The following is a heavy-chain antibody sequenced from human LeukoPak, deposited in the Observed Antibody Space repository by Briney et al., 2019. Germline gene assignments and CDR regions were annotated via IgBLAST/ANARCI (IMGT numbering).Heavy chain of an antibody. J-gene: IGHJ4*02. Sequence: GGSLRLSCAASGFTFSSYAMSWVRQAPGKGLEWISDINGGGVTAHYADSVKGRFTISRDNSKNSLYPEMNSLTAEDTAVYYCAKGKSGYYFDYWAQGTLVTVSS. V-gene: IGHV3-23*01. CDR2: INGGGVTA. D-gene: IGHD5-12*01. CDR1: GFTFSSYA. CDR3: AKGKSGYYFDY.